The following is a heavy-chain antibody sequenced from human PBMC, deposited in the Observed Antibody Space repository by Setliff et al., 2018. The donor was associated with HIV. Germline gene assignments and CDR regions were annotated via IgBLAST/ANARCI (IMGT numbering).Heavy chain of an antibody. D-gene: IGHD4-17*01. CDR2: IYPGDSDT. Sequence: PGESLKISCKASGYTFTNYWIGWVRQMPGKGLEWMGIIYPGDSDTRYSPSFQGQVTISADKSISTAYLQWSSLKASDTAMYYCARQGAWAGDYDIDYWGQGTLVTVSS. CDR3: ARQGAWAGDYDIDY. J-gene: IGHJ4*02. CDR1: GYTFTNYW. V-gene: IGHV5-51*01.